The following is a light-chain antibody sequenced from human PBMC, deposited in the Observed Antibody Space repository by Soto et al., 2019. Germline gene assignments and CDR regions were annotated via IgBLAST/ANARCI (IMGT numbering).Light chain of an antibody. Sequence: EIVMTQSPATLSVSPGERATLSCRASQSVSSNLAWYQQKPGQAPRLLIYGASTRATGIPARFSGSGSETEFTLTISSLQSEDFAVYYCQQYNNWPPWTFGQGTEV. J-gene: IGKJ1*01. CDR1: QSVSSN. CDR3: QQYNNWPPWT. V-gene: IGKV3-15*01. CDR2: GAS.